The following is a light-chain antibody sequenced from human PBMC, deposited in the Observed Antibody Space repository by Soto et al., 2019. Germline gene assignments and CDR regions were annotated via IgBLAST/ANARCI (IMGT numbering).Light chain of an antibody. Sequence: QSALTQPASVSGSPGQSITISCTGTSSDIGDYDYVSWYQQLPGKAPKLLIFDVTHRPSGVSDRFSGSKSGNTASLTISGLQAEDEADYYCCSYAGSYVFGTGTKLTVL. CDR1: SSDIGDYDY. CDR3: CSYAGSYV. V-gene: IGLV2-14*03. CDR2: DVT. J-gene: IGLJ1*01.